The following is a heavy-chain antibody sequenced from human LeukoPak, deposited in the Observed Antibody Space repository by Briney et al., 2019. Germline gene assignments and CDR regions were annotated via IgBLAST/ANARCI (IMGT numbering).Heavy chain of an antibody. D-gene: IGHD6-6*01. V-gene: IGHV3-15*01. CDR1: GFTFSDAW. CDR2: IKSKTDGGPT. J-gene: IGHJ5*02. CDR3: ARGMSIAARLRWFDP. Sequence: GGSLRLSCAASGFTFSDAWMTWVRQAPGKGLEWVGRIKSKTDGGPTDYAAPVKGRFTISRDDSKNTLYLQMNSLKTEDTAVYYCARGMSIAARLRWFDPWGQGTLVTVSS.